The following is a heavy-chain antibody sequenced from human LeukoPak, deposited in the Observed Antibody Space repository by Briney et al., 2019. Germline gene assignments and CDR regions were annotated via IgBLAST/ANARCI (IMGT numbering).Heavy chain of an antibody. CDR2: IKQDGSEK. D-gene: IGHD1-7*01. Sequence: GGSLRLSCAASGFTFSNYWMSWVRQAPGKGLEWVANIKQDGSEKYYVNSVKGRFTISRDNAKNSLYLQMNSLRAEDTAIYFCAREDDWNYEDFWGQGTLVTVS. V-gene: IGHV3-7*01. CDR3: AREDDWNYEDF. CDR1: GFTFSNYW. J-gene: IGHJ4*02.